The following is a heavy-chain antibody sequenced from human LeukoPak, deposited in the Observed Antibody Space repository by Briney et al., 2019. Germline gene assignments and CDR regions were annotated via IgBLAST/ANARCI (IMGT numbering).Heavy chain of an antibody. Sequence: ASVKVPCNASGYTFTSYGISWVRQAPGQGLEWMGWISAYNGNTNYAQKLQGRVTMTTDTSTSAAYMELRSLRSDDTAVYYCARDLGFGELLYYYYYYGMDVWGQGTTVTVSS. V-gene: IGHV1-18*01. D-gene: IGHD3-10*01. J-gene: IGHJ6*02. CDR1: GYTFTSYG. CDR3: ARDLGFGELLYYYYYYGMDV. CDR2: ISAYNGNT.